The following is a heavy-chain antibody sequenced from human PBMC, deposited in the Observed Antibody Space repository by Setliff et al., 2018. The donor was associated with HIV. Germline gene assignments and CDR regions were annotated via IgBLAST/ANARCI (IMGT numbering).Heavy chain of an antibody. J-gene: IGHJ3*02. Sequence: SVKVSCKASGYSFSGYYMHWVRQAPGQGLEWMGGIIPSFGTPNNAQKFQGRVTITMDESTSTAYMELSSLRSEDTAMYYCARLYGSGSYYNRDDAFDIWGQGTMVTVSS. CDR2: IIPSFGTP. CDR1: GYSFSGYY. V-gene: IGHV1-69*05. CDR3: ARLYGSGSYYNRDDAFDI. D-gene: IGHD3-10*01.